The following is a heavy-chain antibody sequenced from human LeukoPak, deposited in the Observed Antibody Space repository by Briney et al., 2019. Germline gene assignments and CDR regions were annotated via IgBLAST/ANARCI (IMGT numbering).Heavy chain of an antibody. V-gene: IGHV3-23*01. CDR3: AKGIYGSGTYYLFDY. CDR2: ISGSGGAI. Sequence: QTGGSLRLSCAASGFTFSSYAMSWVRQDPGRRLEWVSAISGSGGAIYYADSVKGRFTISRDNSRNTLYLQMNSLRAEDAAVYYCAKGIYGSGTYYLFDYWGQGTLVAVSS. J-gene: IGHJ4*02. D-gene: IGHD3-10*01. CDR1: GFTFSSYA.